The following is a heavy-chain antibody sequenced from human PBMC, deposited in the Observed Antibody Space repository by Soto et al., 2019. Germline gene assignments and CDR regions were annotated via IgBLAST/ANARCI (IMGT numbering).Heavy chain of an antibody. D-gene: IGHD3-22*01. J-gene: IGHJ4*02. CDR3: ARKNYYDSREFHY. CDR1: GGSISSGGYS. CDR2: IYHSGST. V-gene: IGHV4-30-2*01. Sequence: PSETLSLTCAVSGGSISSGGYSWSWIRQPPGKGLEWIGYIYHSGSTYYNPSLKSRVTISVDRSKNQFSLKLSSVTAADTAVYYCARKNYYDSREFHYWGQGTLVTVS.